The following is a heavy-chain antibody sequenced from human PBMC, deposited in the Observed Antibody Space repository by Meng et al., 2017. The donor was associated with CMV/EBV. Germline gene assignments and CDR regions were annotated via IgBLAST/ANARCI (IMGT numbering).Heavy chain of an antibody. CDR3: ARVANSVARGIVATKDSAFDI. CDR1: GYTLTSYG. Sequence: ASVKVSCKASGYTLTSYGISWVRQAPGQGLEWMGWISAYNGNTNYAQKLQGRVTMTTHTSMSTAYMELRSLRSDDTAVYYCARVANSVARGIVATKDSAFDIWGQGTMVTVSS. V-gene: IGHV1-18*01. D-gene: IGHD5-12*01. CDR2: ISAYNGNT. J-gene: IGHJ3*02.